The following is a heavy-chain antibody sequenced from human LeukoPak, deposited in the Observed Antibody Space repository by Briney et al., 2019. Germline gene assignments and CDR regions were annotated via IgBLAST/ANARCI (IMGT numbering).Heavy chain of an antibody. CDR2: IYYSGST. J-gene: IGHJ4*02. CDR3: ARDRGNYGGNYDY. CDR1: GGSIISYY. D-gene: IGHD4-23*01. Sequence: PSETLSLTCTVSGGSIISYYWSWVRQPPGKGMEWIGYIYYSGSTNYNPSLKSRVTISVDTSKNQFSLKLSSVTAADTAVYYCARDRGNYGGNYDYWGQGTLVTVSS. V-gene: IGHV4-59*01.